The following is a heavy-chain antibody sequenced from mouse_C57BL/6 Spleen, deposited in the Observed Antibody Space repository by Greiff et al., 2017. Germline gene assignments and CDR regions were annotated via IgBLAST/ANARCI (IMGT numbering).Heavy chain of an antibody. V-gene: IGHV5-17*01. CDR1: GFTFSDYG. CDR3: SRYHYGSSYGYFDV. Sequence: EVKVVESGGGLVQPGGSLKLSCAASGFTFSDYGMHWVRQAPEKGLEWVAYISSGSRTIYYADTVKGRFTISSDNAKNTLFLQMTRLRSEDTAIYYCSRYHYGSSYGYFDVWGTGTTVTVSS. CDR2: ISSGSRTI. J-gene: IGHJ1*03. D-gene: IGHD1-1*01.